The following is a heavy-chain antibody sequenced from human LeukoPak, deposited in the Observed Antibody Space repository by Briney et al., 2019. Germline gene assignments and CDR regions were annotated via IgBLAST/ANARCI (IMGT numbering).Heavy chain of an antibody. CDR1: GGSISSSSYY. D-gene: IGHD6-13*01. J-gene: IGHJ4*02. CDR3: ARISGTRGIGNWEDY. CDR2: IYYSGST. Sequence: PSETLSLTCTVSGGSISSSSYYWGWIRQPPGKGLEWIGSIYYSGSTYYNPSLKSRVTISVDTSKNQFSLKLSSVTAADTAVYYCARISGTRGIGNWEDYWGQGALVTVSS. V-gene: IGHV4-39*01.